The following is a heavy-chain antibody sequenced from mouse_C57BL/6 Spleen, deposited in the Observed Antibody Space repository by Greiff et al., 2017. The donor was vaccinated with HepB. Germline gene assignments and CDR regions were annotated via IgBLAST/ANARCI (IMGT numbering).Heavy chain of an antibody. CDR3: ARDDYPYYYAMDY. CDR2: ISYDGSN. Sequence: EVKLVESGPGLVKPSQSLSLTCSVTGYSITSGYYWNWIRQFPGNKLEWMGYISYDGSNNYNPSLKNRISITRDPSKNQFFLKLNSVTTEDTATYYCARDDYPYYYAMDYWGQGTSVTVSS. J-gene: IGHJ4*01. V-gene: IGHV3-6*01. CDR1: GYSITSGYY. D-gene: IGHD2-4*01.